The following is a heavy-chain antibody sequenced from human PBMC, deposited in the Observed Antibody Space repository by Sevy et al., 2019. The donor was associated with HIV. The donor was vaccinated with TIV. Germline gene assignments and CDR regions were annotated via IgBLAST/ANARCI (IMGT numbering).Heavy chain of an antibody. CDR2: ISYDGSNK. CDR1: GFTFSSYA. D-gene: IGHD3-22*01. Sequence: GGSLRLSCAASGFTFSSYAMHWVRQAPGKGLEWVAVISYDGSNKYYTDSVKGRFTISRDNSKDTLYLQMNGMRAEDSAGYYGAGDHYCDSSGYYAPNYWGQGTLVTVSS. V-gene: IGHV3-30-3*01. J-gene: IGHJ4*02. CDR3: AGDHYCDSSGYYAPNY.